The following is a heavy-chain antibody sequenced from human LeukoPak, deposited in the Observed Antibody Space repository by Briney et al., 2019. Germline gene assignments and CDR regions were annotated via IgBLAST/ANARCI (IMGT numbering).Heavy chain of an antibody. V-gene: IGHV3-21*01. J-gene: IGHJ4*02. CDR2: ISSSSSYI. CDR3: AREEDDYGDPSLDY. D-gene: IGHD4-17*01. Sequence: KTGGSLRLSCAASGFTFSSYSMNWVRQAPGKGLEWVSSISSSSSYIYYADSVKGRFTISRDNSKNTLYLQMNSLRAEDTAVYYCAREEDDYGDPSLDYWGQGTLVTVSS. CDR1: GFTFSSYS.